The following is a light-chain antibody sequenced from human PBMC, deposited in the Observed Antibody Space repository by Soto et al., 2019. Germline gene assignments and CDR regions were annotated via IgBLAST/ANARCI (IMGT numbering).Light chain of an antibody. CDR1: KDIYTY. CDR3: EYYTFSSWQ. V-gene: IGKV1-5*01. CDR2: GAS. J-gene: IGKJ1*01. Sequence: QMTQSPSTLSESVGDRVTISCRASKDIYTYVAWYRRKSGRSHELLISGASTLESGVPPRFIGSGSGSDFTLTSAGLQPEDFATYYCEYYTFSSWQFGQGTKVE.